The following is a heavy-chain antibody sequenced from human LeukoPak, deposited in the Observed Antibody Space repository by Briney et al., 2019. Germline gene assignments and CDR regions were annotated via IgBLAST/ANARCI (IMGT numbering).Heavy chain of an antibody. D-gene: IGHD1-1*01. V-gene: IGHV3-23*01. CDR3: AKFPAPGTWAVGWFDP. J-gene: IGHJ5*02. CDR2: ISGSGGST. CDR1: GLTFSIYA. Sequence: GGSLRLSCAASGLTFSIYAMSWVRQAPGRGLEWVSAISGSGGSTYYADSVKGRFTISRDNSKNTLYLQMNSLRAEDTAVYYCAKFPAPGTWAVGWFDPWGQGTLVTVSS.